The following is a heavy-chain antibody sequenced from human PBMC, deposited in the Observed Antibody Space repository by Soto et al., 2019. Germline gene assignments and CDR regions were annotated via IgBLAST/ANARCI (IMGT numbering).Heavy chain of an antibody. Sequence: QVQLVQPGAEVKKPGSSVKVSCKASGGTFSSYAISWVRQAPGQGLEWMGGIIPIFGTANYAQKFQGRVTITADESTSTAYMELSSLRSEDTAVYYCARERDASSSLAYDAFDIWGQGTMVTVSS. D-gene: IGHD6-6*01. J-gene: IGHJ3*02. CDR3: ARERDASSSLAYDAFDI. CDR1: GGTFSSYA. CDR2: IIPIFGTA. V-gene: IGHV1-69*01.